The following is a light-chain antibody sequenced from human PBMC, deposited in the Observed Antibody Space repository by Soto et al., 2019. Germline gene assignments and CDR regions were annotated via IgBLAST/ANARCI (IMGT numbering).Light chain of an antibody. J-gene: IGKJ4*01. Sequence: EIVLTQSPGTLSLSPGERATLSCRASQSVSSSYLAWYQQKPGQAPRLLIYGASSRATGIPDRFSGSGSGTDFTLNISILEPEDFAVYYCQQYGSSLLTFGGGTKVEIK. CDR2: GAS. CDR1: QSVSSSY. CDR3: QQYGSSLLT. V-gene: IGKV3-20*01.